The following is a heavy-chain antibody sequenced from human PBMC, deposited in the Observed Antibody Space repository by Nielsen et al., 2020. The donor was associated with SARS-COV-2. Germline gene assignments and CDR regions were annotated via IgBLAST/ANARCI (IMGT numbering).Heavy chain of an antibody. CDR1: GFTFSNYW. CDR3: ARVMGSSWYFDY. CDR2: IKQDGSEK. Sequence: GGSLRLSCAASGFTFSNYWMTWVRQAPGKGLEWVANIKQDGSEKYYVDSVKGRFTIFRDNAKNSLYLHMNSLRAEDTAVYYCARVMGSSWYFDYWGQGTLVTVSS. V-gene: IGHV3-7*03. D-gene: IGHD6-13*01. J-gene: IGHJ4*02.